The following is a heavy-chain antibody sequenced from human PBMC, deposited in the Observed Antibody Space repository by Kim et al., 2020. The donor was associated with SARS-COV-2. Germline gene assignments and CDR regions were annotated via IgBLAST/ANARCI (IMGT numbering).Heavy chain of an antibody. CDR2: IYYSGRT. V-gene: IGHV4-31*03. D-gene: IGHD1-26*01. J-gene: IGHJ4*02. CDR3: ARVGSYSGTYLFDY. Sequence: SETLSLTCTVSGGYIISGGYYWSWIRQHPGKGLEWIGYIYYSGRTYDNPSLKSRVSISVDTSKNQFSLKLSSVTAADTAVYYCARVGSYSGTYLFDYWGQGTLVTVSS. CDR1: GGYIISGGYY.